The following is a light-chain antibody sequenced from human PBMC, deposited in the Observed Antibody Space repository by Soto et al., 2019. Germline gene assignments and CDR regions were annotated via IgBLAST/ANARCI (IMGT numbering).Light chain of an antibody. CDR3: CSYAGSSTYV. Sequence: ALTQPASVSGSPGQSITISCTGTSSDVGSYNLVSWYQQHPGKAPKLMIYEGSKRPSGVSNRFSGSKSGNTASLTISGLQAEDEADYYCCSYAGSSTYVFGTGTKVTVL. J-gene: IGLJ1*01. CDR1: SSDVGSYNL. V-gene: IGLV2-23*01. CDR2: EGS.